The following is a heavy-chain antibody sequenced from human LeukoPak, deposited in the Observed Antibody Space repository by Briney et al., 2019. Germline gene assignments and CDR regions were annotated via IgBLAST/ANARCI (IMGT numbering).Heavy chain of an antibody. CDR3: ARSWDARLNFDY. CDR1: GFTFSSYW. V-gene: IGHV3-74*01. CDR2: INSDGSST. J-gene: IGHJ4*02. Sequence: GGSLRLSCAASGFTFSSYWMHWVRQAPGKGLVWVSRINSDGSSTSYADSVKGRFTISRDNSKNTLYLQMDSLRTEDTAVYYCARSWDARLNFDYWGQGTLVTVSS. D-gene: IGHD1-26*01.